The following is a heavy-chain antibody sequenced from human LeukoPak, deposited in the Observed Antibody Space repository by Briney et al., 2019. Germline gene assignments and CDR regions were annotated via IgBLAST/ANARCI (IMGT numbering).Heavy chain of an antibody. CDR2: IKQDGSEK. J-gene: IGHJ4*02. V-gene: IGHV3-7*01. D-gene: IGHD5-18*01. CDR1: GFTFSSYW. CDR3: AREYVDTAMVRFDY. Sequence: GGSLRLSCAASGFTFSSYWMSWVRQAPGKGLEWVANIKQDGSEKYYVDSVKGRFIISRDNAKQSLYLQMDSLRAEDTAVYDCAREYVDTAMVRFDYWGQGTLVTVSS.